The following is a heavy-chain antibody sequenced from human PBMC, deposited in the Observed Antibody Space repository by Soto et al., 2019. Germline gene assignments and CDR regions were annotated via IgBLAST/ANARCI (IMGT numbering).Heavy chain of an antibody. CDR2: VYYSGST. D-gene: IGHD3-3*01. J-gene: IGHJ4*02. CDR1: GGSVSRVSYY. CDR3: AASISIFGVVPF. Sequence: SETLSLTCNVSGGSVSRVSYYWSGIRQSPGKGLEWIGYVYYSGSTNYNPSLKSRVTISVDTSKNQFSLKLRSVTAADTAVYYCAASISIFGVVPFWGQGTLVTVSS. V-gene: IGHV4-61*01.